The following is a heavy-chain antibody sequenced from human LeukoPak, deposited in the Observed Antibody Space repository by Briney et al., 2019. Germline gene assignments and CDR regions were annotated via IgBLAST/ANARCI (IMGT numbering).Heavy chain of an antibody. CDR2: ISSSSSTI. CDR1: GFTFSNAW. Sequence: PGGSLRLSCAASGFTFSNAWMSWVRQAPGKGLEWVSYISSSSSTIYYADSVKGRFTISRDSAKNSLYLQMNSLRAEDTAVYYCAELGITMIGGVWGKGTTVTISS. D-gene: IGHD3-10*02. J-gene: IGHJ6*04. CDR3: AELGITMIGGV. V-gene: IGHV3-48*04.